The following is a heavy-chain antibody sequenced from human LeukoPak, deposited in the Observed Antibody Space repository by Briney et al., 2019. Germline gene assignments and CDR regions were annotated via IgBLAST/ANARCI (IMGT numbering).Heavy chain of an antibody. CDR2: INPSGGST. CDR1: GYTFTSYY. Sequence: GASVKVSCKASGYTFTSYYMHWVRQAPGQGLEWMGIINPSGGSTSYAQKFQGRVTMTRDTSTSTVYMELSSLRSEDTAVYYCARDIIVVVPADPYYYYGMDVWGQGTTVTVSS. V-gene: IGHV1-46*01. J-gene: IGHJ6*02. CDR3: ARDIIVVVPADPYYYYGMDV. D-gene: IGHD2-2*01.